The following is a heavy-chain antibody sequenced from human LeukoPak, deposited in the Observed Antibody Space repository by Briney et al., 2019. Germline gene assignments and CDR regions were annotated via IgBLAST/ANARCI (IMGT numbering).Heavy chain of an antibody. Sequence: SETLSLTCSVSGGSISSYYWGWIRQTAGKGLEWIGRMYTSGSTNYNPSLKSRVTMSVDTSKNQFSLKLSSVTAADTAVYYCARGVGSSGWFDYWGQGTLVTVSS. CDR1: GGSISSYY. D-gene: IGHD6-19*01. CDR2: MYTSGST. CDR3: ARGVGSSGWFDY. J-gene: IGHJ4*02. V-gene: IGHV4-4*07.